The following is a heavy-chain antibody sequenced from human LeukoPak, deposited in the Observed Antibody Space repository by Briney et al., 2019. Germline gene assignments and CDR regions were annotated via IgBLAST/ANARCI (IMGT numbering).Heavy chain of an antibody. CDR1: GFTFSSYE. CDR2: ISGSGGST. V-gene: IGHV3-23*01. D-gene: IGHD6-6*01. J-gene: IGHJ4*02. Sequence: GGSLRLSCAASGFTFSSYEMNWVRQAPGKGLEWVSAISGSGGSTYYADSVKGRFTISRDNSKNTLYLQMNSLRAEDTAVYYCAKDRESARAAGGEFDYWGQGTLVTVSS. CDR3: AKDRESARAAGGEFDY.